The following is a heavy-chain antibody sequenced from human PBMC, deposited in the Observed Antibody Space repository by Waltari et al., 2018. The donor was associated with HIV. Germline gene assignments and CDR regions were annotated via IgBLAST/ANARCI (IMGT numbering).Heavy chain of an antibody. Sequence: EVQLLESGGGLVQPGGSLRLSCAASGFTFSSYAMSWVRQAPGKGLEWVSAISGSGGSTEVADSVKGRFTIARDNSKNTLYLQMNSLRAEDTAVYYCAKAMPQDYYDSSGHLDYYYYGMDVWGQGTTVTVSS. D-gene: IGHD3-22*01. CDR2: ISGSGGST. V-gene: IGHV3-23*01. CDR3: AKAMPQDYYDSSGHLDYYYYGMDV. CDR1: GFTFSSYA. J-gene: IGHJ6*02.